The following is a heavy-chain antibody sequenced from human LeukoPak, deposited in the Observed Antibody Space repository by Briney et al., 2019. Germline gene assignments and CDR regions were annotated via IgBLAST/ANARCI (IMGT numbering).Heavy chain of an antibody. J-gene: IGHJ4*02. D-gene: IGHD4-23*01. CDR1: GFTFSSYW. Sequence: GGSLRLSCAASGFTFSSYWMNWVRQAPGKGLVWVSCIASDGSSTTYADSVKGRFSISRDNAKNTLYLQMNSLRVEDTAVYYCARGRPHGNDYWGQGTLVTVSS. CDR3: ARGRPHGNDY. CDR2: IASDGSST. V-gene: IGHV3-74*01.